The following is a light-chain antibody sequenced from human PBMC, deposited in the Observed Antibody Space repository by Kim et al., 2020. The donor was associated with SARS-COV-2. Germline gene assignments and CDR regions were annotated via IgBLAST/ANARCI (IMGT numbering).Light chain of an antibody. CDR2: XAS. V-gene: IGKV1-5*03. J-gene: IGKJ4*01. Sequence: DIQMTQSPSTLXASVGDRVXITCXXSQSISSWLAWYQQKPGKAXKLLXXXASSXESGVPSRFXGSGXGTEFTLTISSLXPDDFATYYCXXYNSYSXFGGGT. CDR1: QSISSW. CDR3: XXYNSYSX.